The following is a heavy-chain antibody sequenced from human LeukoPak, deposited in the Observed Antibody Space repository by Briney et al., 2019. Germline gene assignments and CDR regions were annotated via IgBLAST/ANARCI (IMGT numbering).Heavy chain of an antibody. CDR1: GGSFSGYY. CDR2: INHSGST. D-gene: IGHD3-16*01. V-gene: IGHV4-34*01. Sequence: SETLSLTCAVYGGSFSGYYWSWIRQPPGKGLEWIGEINHSGSTNYNPSLKSRVTISIDTSKNQFSLKLSSVTAADTAVYYCAMPGGYYTDVWGKGTTVTVSS. CDR3: AMPGGYYTDV. J-gene: IGHJ6*03.